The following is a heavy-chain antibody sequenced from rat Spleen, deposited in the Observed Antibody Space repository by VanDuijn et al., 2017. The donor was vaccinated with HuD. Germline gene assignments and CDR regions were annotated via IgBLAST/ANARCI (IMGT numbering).Heavy chain of an antibody. Sequence: EVQLVESGGGFVQPGRSMKLSCAASGFTFDDYYMAWVRQAPKKGLEWVASINYEGTNTYYRDSVKGRFTISRDIAKSTLSLQMDSLRSEDTATYYCARRHYGYTDYFDYWGQGTLVTVSS. D-gene: IGHD1-9*01. V-gene: IGHV5-22*01. J-gene: IGHJ3*01. CDR3: ARRHYGYTDYFDY. CDR2: INYEGTNT. CDR1: GFTFDDYY.